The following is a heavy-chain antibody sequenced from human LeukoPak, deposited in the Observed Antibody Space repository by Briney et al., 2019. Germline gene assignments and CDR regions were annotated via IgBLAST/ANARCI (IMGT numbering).Heavy chain of an antibody. V-gene: IGHV4-34*01. CDR1: GGSFSGYY. D-gene: IGHD2-2*01. CDR3: ARRKGGYCSSTSCAARYFDY. Sequence: SETLSLTCAVYGGSFSGYYWSWIRQPPGRGLEWIGEINHSGSTNYNPSLKSRVTISVDTSKNQFSLKLSFVTAADTAVYYCARRKGGYCSSTSCAARYFDYWGQGTLVTVSS. J-gene: IGHJ4*02. CDR2: INHSGST.